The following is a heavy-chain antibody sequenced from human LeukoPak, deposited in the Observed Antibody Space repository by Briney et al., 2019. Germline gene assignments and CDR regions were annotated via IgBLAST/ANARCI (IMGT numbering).Heavy chain of an antibody. J-gene: IGHJ4*02. V-gene: IGHV1-69*13. CDR3: AIFQGTYGDDGDDH. CDR2: IIAMIGTA. D-gene: IGHD4-17*01. Sequence: SVKVSCKASGGTFSGYAINWVRRAPGQGLEWMGGIIAMIGTAKYAQRFQGRVTITADESTSTAYMEVSSLRSEDTAVYYCAIFQGTYGDDGDDHWGQGTLVIVSS. CDR1: GGTFSGYA.